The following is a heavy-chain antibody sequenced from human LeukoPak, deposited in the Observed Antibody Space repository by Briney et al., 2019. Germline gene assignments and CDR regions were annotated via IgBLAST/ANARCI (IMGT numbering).Heavy chain of an antibody. Sequence: SETLSLTCAVYGGSFSGYYWSWIRQPPGKGLEWIGEINHSGSTNYNPSLKSRVTISVDTSKNQFSLKLSSVTAADTAVYYCARGMYYYDSSGYYYPLDALDYWGQGTLVTVSS. D-gene: IGHD3-22*01. CDR3: ARGMYYYDSSGYYYPLDALDY. V-gene: IGHV4-34*01. J-gene: IGHJ4*02. CDR2: INHSGST. CDR1: GGSFSGYY.